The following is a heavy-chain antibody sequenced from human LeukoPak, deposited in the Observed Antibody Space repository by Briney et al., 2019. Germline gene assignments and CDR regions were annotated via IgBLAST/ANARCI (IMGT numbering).Heavy chain of an antibody. CDR3: WLQRMVAAYFDS. CDR2: IYTSGST. CDR1: GGSISSYY. J-gene: IGHJ4*02. Sequence: PSETLSLTCTVSGGSISSYYWSWIRQPAGKGLEWIGRIYTSGSTNYNPSLKSRVTMSVDTSKNQFSLKLSSVTAADTAVYYCWLQRMVAAYFDSWGQGTLVTVSS. D-gene: IGHD2-15*01. V-gene: IGHV4-4*07.